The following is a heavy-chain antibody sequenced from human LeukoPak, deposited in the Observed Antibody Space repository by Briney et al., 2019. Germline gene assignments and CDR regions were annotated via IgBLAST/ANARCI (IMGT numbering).Heavy chain of an antibody. CDR2: IWYDGSNK. J-gene: IGHJ4*02. D-gene: IGHD6-13*01. Sequence: GRSLRLSCAASGFTFSSYGMHWVRQAPGKGLEWVAVIWYDGSNKYYADSVKGRFTISRDNSKNTLYLQMNSLRAEDTAVYYCERDKGVESITAAGTYGEVDYWGQGTMVTVSS. CDR3: ERDKGVESITAAGTYGEVDY. CDR1: GFTFSSYG. V-gene: IGHV3-33*01.